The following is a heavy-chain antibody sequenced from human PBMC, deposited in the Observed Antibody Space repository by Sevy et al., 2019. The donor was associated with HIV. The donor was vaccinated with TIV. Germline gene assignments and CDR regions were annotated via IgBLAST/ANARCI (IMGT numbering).Heavy chain of an antibody. CDR1: GYTFTSFG. CDR3: ARPFCSGGSRYRWYFDF. V-gene: IGHV1-18*01. Sequence: ASVKVSCKASGYTFTSFGITWVRQAPGQGLEWVGWVSPYNGKTKYAQKLQGRVTMTTDTSTSTAYMELRSLRSDDTAVYYCARPFCSGGSRYRWYFDFWGQGTLVTVSS. CDR2: VSPYNGKT. D-gene: IGHD2-15*01. J-gene: IGHJ4*02.